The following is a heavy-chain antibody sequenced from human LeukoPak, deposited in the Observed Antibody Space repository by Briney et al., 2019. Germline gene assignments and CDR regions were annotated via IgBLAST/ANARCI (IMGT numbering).Heavy chain of an antibody. CDR2: IWYDGNKA. Sequence: GRSLRLSCGASGFTFSSYGMHWVRRAPGKGLEWVAVIWYDGNKALYADSVRGRFTISRDNSKSTLFLQMSSLRAEDTAAYYCVRDVGHCGGGDCFAAYFDHWGQGTLVIVSS. CDR3: VRDVGHCGGGDCFAAYFDH. V-gene: IGHV3-33*08. D-gene: IGHD2-21*01. CDR1: GFTFSSYG. J-gene: IGHJ4*02.